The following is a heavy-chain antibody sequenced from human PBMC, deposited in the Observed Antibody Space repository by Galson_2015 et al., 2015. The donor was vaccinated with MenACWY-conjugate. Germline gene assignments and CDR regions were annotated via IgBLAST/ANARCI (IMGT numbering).Heavy chain of an antibody. D-gene: IGHD1-26*01. CDR3: ARGGRYHSFDF. V-gene: IGHV3-7*03. CDR2: INQDGTEE. Sequence: SLRLSCASSGLTFSSSWMSWVRQAPGKGLGWVANINQDGTEEYYVDSVEGRFSISRDNVKNSPYLQMNSLRAEDMAVYYCARGGRYHSFDFWGQGTPVTVSS. CDR1: GLTFSSSW. J-gene: IGHJ4*02.